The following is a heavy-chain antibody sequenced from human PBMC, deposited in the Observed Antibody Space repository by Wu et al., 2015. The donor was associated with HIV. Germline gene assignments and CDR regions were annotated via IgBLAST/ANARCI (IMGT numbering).Heavy chain of an antibody. CDR2: IIPIFGTA. J-gene: IGHJ4*02. CDR1: GGTFSSYA. D-gene: IGHD5-12*01. CDR3: ARDLWGGYSGYANFDY. V-gene: IGHV1-69*13. Sequence: QVQLVQSGAEVKKPGSSVKVSCKASGGTFSSYAISWVRQAPGQGLEWMGRIIPIFGTANYAQKFQGRVTITADESTSTAYMELSSLRSEDTAVYYCARDLWGGYSGYANFDYWGQGTLVTVSS.